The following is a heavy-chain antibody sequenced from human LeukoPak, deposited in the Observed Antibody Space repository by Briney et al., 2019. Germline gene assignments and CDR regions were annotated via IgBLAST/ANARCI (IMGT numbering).Heavy chain of an antibody. CDR3: AKSKFGESNDAFDI. CDR1: GFTFNSYW. J-gene: IGHJ3*02. Sequence: PGGSLRLSCAASGFTFNSYWMSWVRQAPGKGLEWVANIKLDGSEKYYVDSVKGRFTISRDDAKNSLYLQMNSLRAEDTAVYYCAKSKFGESNDAFDIWGQGTMVTVSS. CDR2: IKLDGSEK. D-gene: IGHD3-10*01. V-gene: IGHV3-7*01.